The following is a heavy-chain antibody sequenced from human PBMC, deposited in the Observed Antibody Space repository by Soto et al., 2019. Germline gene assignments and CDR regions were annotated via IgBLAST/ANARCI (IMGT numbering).Heavy chain of an antibody. CDR2: IYYSGST. D-gene: IGHD6-13*01. CDR1: GGSISSYY. V-gene: IGHV4-59*01. J-gene: IGHJ6*02. Sequence: SETLSLTCTVSGGSISSYYWSWIRQPPGKGLEWIGYIYYSGSTNYNPSLKSRVTISVDTSKNQFSLKLSSVTAADTAVYYCARDRRGLQIAAAGTLGYYYYGMDVWGQGTTVTVSS. CDR3: ARDRRGLQIAAAGTLGYYYYGMDV.